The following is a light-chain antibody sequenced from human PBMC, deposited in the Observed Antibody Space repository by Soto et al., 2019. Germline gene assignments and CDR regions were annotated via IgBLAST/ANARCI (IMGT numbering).Light chain of an antibody. CDR2: EVT. Sequence: QSVLTQPASVSGSPGQSITISCTGTSSDVGAYIYVSWYQHHPGKAPKVMIYEVTNRPSGVSDRFSGSKSGNTASLTISGLQDEDEADYYCCSYTSSRTYVFGTGTKV. J-gene: IGLJ1*01. CDR1: SSDVGAYIY. V-gene: IGLV2-14*01. CDR3: CSYTSSRTYV.